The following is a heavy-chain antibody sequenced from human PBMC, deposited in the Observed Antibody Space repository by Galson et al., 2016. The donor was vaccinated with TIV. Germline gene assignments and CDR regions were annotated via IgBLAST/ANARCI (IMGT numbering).Heavy chain of an antibody. J-gene: IGHJ4*02. CDR3: ARDDGSTSGSDY. CDR1: GYIFTNYY. D-gene: IGHD3-22*01. Sequence: SGYIFTNYYIHWVRQAPGQGLEWLGWINPKSGGAIFAQKFKGRVTLTSDTSISTAYMDLSWLTFDDTAVYYCARDDGSTSGSDYWGQGTLVTVSS. V-gene: IGHV1-2*02. CDR2: INPKSGGA.